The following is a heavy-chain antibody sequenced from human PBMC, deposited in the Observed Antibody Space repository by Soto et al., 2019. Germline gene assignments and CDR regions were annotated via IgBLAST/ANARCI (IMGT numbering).Heavy chain of an antibody. D-gene: IGHD2-2*01. CDR3: ARVGGDCSSTSCYYYYGMDV. CDR2: IYYSGST. V-gene: IGHV4-59*01. CDR1: GGSISSYY. Sequence: SETLSLTCTVSGGSISSYYWSWIRQPPGKGLEWIGYIYYSGSTNYNPSLKSRATISVETSKNQFSLKLSSVTAADTAVYYCARVGGDCSSTSCYYYYGMDVWGQGTTVTVSS. J-gene: IGHJ6*02.